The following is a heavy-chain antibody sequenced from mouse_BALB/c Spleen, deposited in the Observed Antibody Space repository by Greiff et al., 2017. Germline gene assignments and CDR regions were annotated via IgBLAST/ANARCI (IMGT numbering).Heavy chain of an antibody. CDR3: ARDFYYDYDGGGDY. CDR1: GYSITSGYY. J-gene: IGHJ4*01. CDR2: ISYDGSN. D-gene: IGHD2-4*01. Sequence: EVKLMESGPGLVKPSQSLSLTCSVTGYSITSGYYWNWIRQFPGNKLEWMGYISYDGSNNYNPSLKNRISITRDTSKNQFFLKLNSVTTEDTATYYCARDFYYDYDGGGDYWGQGTSVTVSS. V-gene: IGHV3-6*02.